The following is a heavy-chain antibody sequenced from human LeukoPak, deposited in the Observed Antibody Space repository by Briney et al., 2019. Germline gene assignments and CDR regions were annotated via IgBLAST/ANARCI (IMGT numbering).Heavy chain of an antibody. J-gene: IGHJ3*02. Sequence: PGGSLRLSCAASGFTFSSYSMNWVRQAPGKGLEWVSSISSSSSYIYYADSVKGRFTISRDNAKNSLYLQMNSLRAEDTAVYYCAGDLNLPDAFDIWGQGTMVTVSS. CDR3: AGDLNLPDAFDI. CDR1: GFTFSSYS. CDR2: ISSSSSYI. V-gene: IGHV3-21*01. D-gene: IGHD1-14*01.